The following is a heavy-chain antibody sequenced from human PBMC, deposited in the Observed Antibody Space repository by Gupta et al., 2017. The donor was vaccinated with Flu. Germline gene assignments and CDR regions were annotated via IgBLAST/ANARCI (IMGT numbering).Heavy chain of an antibody. V-gene: IGHV3-7*01. J-gene: IGHJ3*02. Sequence: ASGFPFRNYWMSWVRQAPGKGLEWVATIKRDGSEIFYVDSVKGRFTISRDNAKNSLFLQMSSLRAEDTAVYYCAAVAGTPILAYDMWGQGTMVSVSS. CDR2: IKRDGSEI. CDR1: GFPFRNYW. D-gene: IGHD6-19*01. CDR3: AAVAGTPILAYDM.